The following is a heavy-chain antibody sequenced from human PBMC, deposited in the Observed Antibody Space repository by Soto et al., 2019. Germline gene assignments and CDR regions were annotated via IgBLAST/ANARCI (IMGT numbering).Heavy chain of an antibody. D-gene: IGHD2-8*01. J-gene: IGHJ6*02. V-gene: IGHV3-23*01. CDR2: LTASGLNT. CDR1: GFNFGSYG. CDR3: AKGLGNAKQV. Sequence: EVQLLESGGGLGQPGGSLRLSCSASGFNFGSYGMSWVRQAPGKGLEWVSGLTASGLNTYYTDSVKGRFTISRDNSRNTVYLQMSGLRVEDTAVFHCAKGLGNAKQVWGQGTTVTVSS.